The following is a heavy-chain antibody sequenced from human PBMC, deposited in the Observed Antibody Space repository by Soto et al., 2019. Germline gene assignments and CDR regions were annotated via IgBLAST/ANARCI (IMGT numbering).Heavy chain of an antibody. CDR1: GYTFTNYA. D-gene: IGHD6-13*01. V-gene: IGHV1-18*01. CDR2: VNTYNGNP. Sequence: QVQLVQSGGKLKKPGASVKVSCKASGYTFTNYAISWVRQAPGRGLEWMGWVNTYNGNPNYAQIFQGRVTMTTDTSTGTAYMELRSLKSDDSAIYYCARDSQYSTSWQRFDSWGQGTLVTVSS. CDR3: ARDSQYSTSWQRFDS. J-gene: IGHJ4*02.